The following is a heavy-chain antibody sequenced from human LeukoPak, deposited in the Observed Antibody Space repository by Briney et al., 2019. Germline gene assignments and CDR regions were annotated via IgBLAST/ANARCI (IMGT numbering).Heavy chain of an antibody. J-gene: IGHJ5*02. CDR2: ISAYNGNT. CDR3: ARVTAVAGTGGWFDP. CDR1: GYTFTDYY. D-gene: IGHD6-19*01. V-gene: IGHV1-18*04. Sequence: GASVKVSCKASGYTFTDYYIHWVRQAPGQGLEWMGWISAYNGNTNYAQKLQGRVTMTTDTSTSTAYMELRSLRSDDTAVYYCARVTAVAGTGGWFDPWGQGTLVTVSS.